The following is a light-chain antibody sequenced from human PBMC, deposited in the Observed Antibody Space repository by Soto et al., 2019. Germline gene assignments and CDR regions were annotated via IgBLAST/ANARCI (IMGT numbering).Light chain of an antibody. CDR1: QSISGW. Sequence: DIQMTQSPSTLSASVGDRVTITCRASQSISGWLAWYQQKPGKAPKILIYKASSLEIGVPSRFSGRGSATDFTLTISGLQPHDFATYYFLQYNRCPTTFGGGTKVQIK. V-gene: IGKV1-5*03. CDR2: KAS. CDR3: LQYNRCPTT. J-gene: IGKJ4*01.